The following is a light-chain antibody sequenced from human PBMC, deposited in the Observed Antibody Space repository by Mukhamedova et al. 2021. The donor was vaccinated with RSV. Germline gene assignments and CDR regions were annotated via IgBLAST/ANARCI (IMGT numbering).Light chain of an antibody. J-gene: IGLJ1*01. Sequence: VIYRDNRRPSGIPERFSGSNSGNTATLTISGTQAMDEADYYCQAWDRSYVFGTGTKVTVL. V-gene: IGLV3-1*01. CDR3: QAWDRSYV. CDR2: RDN.